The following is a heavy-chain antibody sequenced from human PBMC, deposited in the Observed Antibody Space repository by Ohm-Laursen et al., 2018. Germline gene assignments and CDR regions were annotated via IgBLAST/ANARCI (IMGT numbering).Heavy chain of an antibody. D-gene: IGHD3-10*01. CDR2: ISPSNAYI. CDR1: GFTFSGYS. Sequence: GSLRLSCTASGFTFSGYSMNWVRQAPAKGLEWVSSISPSNAYIYYADSVKGRFTISRDDAKNSLYLQMNGLRAEDTAVYYCARVRGDYWGQGTLVTVSS. J-gene: IGHJ4*02. CDR3: ARVRGDY. V-gene: IGHV3-21*01.